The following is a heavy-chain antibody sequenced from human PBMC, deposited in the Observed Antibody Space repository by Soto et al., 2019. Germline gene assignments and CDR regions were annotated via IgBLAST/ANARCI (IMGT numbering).Heavy chain of an antibody. CDR1: GYTLTELS. Sequence: ASVKVSCKVSGYTLTELSMHWVRQAPGKGLEGMGGFDPEDGETIYAHKFQGRVTMNEYTSTDTEYMELSSLRSEDTAVYYCAAGHRTAPSRGGGSYYSFDPWGQGTLVTVSS. D-gene: IGHD1-26*01. V-gene: IGHV1-24*01. CDR3: AAGHRTAPSRGGGSYYSFDP. CDR2: FDPEDGET. J-gene: IGHJ5*02.